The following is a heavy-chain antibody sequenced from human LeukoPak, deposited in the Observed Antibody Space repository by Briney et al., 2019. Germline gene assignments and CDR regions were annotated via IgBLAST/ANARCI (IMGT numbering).Heavy chain of an antibody. Sequence: GGSLRLSCAASGFTVSSNHMSWVRQPPGQELEWGSVIYIGGTIYYADSVKSRFTISRDHSQNPVYLEKQSQSAEDTDVYYCATDGVNHYYDCWGQGTLVTVST. V-gene: IGHV3-66*01. J-gene: IGHJ4*02. CDR1: GFTVSSNH. CDR2: IYIGGTI. CDR3: ATDGVNHYYDC. D-gene: IGHD3-3*01.